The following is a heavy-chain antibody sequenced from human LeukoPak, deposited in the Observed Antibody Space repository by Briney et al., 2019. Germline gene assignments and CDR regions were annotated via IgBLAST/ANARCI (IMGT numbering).Heavy chain of an antibody. CDR1: GFTVSSSY. J-gene: IGHJ3*02. D-gene: IGHD3-16*01. Sequence: GGSLRLSCAASGFTVSSSYISWVRQAPGKGLEWVSVIHSGGTTYSADSVKDRFTISRDNSKNTLYLQMNSLRAEDTAVYYCARDPGGNQNGFDIWGQGTMVTVSS. CDR3: ARDPGGNQNGFDI. V-gene: IGHV3-66*01. CDR2: IHSGGTT.